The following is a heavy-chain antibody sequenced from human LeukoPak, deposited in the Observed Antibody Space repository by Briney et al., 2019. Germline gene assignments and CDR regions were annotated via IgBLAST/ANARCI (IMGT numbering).Heavy chain of an antibody. CDR1: GFTFSSYA. J-gene: IGHJ4*02. D-gene: IGHD2-2*01. CDR3: AKAHTLCSSTSCYFDY. Sequence: GGSLRLSCAVSGFTFSSYAMSWVRQAPGKGLEWVSGISGSGGITYYADSVKGRFTIFRDNSKNTLYLQMNSLRAEDTAIDYCAKAHTLCSSTSCYFDYWGQGTLVTVSS. V-gene: IGHV3-23*01. CDR2: ISGSGGIT.